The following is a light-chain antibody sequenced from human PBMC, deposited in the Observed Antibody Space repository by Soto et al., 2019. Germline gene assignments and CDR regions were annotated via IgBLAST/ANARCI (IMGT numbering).Light chain of an antibody. J-gene: IGLJ3*02. CDR1: SSNIGAGYD. CDR3: QSYDSSLSDGV. CDR2: GNS. Sequence: QSVLTQPPSVSGAPGQRVTISCTGSSSNIGAGYDVHWYQQLPGTAPKLLIYGNSNRPSGVPDRFSGSKSATSSTLAITGVQAEDDAYYYCQSYDSSLSDGVFGGGTKVTVL. V-gene: IGLV1-40*01.